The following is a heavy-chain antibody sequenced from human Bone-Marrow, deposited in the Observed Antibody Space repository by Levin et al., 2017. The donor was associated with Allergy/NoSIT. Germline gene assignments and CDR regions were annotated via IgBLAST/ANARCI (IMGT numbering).Heavy chain of an antibody. V-gene: IGHV1-69*13. Sequence: SVKVSCKASGGTFSSYTFSWVRQAPGQGLEWMGGIIPIFGTAKYAQKFQGRVTITADESTSSAYMELRSLRSEDTAVYYCATVTYYYESSGHYPISHSDFWGQGTLVTVSS. J-gene: IGHJ4*02. CDR3: ATVTYYYESSGHYPISHSDF. D-gene: IGHD3-22*01. CDR1: GGTFSSYT. CDR2: IIPIFGTA.